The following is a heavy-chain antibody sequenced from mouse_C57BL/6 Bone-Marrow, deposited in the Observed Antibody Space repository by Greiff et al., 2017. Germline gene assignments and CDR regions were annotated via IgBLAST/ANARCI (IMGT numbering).Heavy chain of an antibody. V-gene: IGHV1-15*01. CDR1: GYTFTDYE. D-gene: IGHD2-3*01. J-gene: IGHJ2*01. Sequence: VKLQQSGAELVRPGASVTLSCKASGYTFTDYEMHWVKQTPVHGLEWIGAIDPETGGTAYNQKFKGKAILTADKSSSTAYMELRSLTSEDSAVYYCTDDGYYGYWGQGTTLTVSS. CDR3: TDDGYYGY. CDR2: IDPETGGT.